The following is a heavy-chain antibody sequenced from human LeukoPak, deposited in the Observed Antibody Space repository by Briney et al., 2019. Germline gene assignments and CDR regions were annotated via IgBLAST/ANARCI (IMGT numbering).Heavy chain of an antibody. D-gene: IGHD6-19*01. J-gene: IGHJ4*02. CDR2: IRGSGVNT. CDR1: GFTFSNYA. CDR3: AKRSGYTTGWFFDF. V-gene: IGHV3-23*01. Sequence: GGSLRLSCAASGFTFSNYAMSWVRQAPGKGLEWVSAIRGSGVNTYYADSVKGRFTISRDNSKNTLFLQMNSLRAEDTAVFYCAKRSGYTTGWFFDFWGQGTLVTVSS.